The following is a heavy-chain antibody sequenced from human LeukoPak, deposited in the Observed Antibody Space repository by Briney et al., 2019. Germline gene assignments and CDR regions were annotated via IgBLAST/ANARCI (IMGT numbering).Heavy chain of an antibody. CDR1: GFTFSSYA. J-gene: IGHJ5*02. Sequence: GGSLRLSCAASGFTFSSYAMHWVRQAPGKGLEWVAVISYDGSNKYYADSVKGRFTISRDNSENTLYLQMNSLRAEDTAVYYCARANEVAGRGVGWFDPWGQGTLVTVSS. D-gene: IGHD6-19*01. CDR3: ARANEVAGRGVGWFDP. V-gene: IGHV3-30-3*01. CDR2: ISYDGSNK.